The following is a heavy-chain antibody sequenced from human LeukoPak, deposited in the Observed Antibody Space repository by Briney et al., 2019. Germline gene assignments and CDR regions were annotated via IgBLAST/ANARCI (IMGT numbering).Heavy chain of an antibody. V-gene: IGHV3-43*02. Sequence: GGSLRLSCAASGFTFDDYAMHWVRQGPGKGLEWVSLIGRDGVSTYYADSVKGRFTISRDNSKNSLYLQMNSLRSEDTAFYYCEQGRQGLVPFWGGETLVTVS. CDR3: EQGRQGLVPF. CDR2: IGRDGVST. D-gene: IGHD6-19*01. J-gene: IGHJ4*02. CDR1: GFTFDDYA.